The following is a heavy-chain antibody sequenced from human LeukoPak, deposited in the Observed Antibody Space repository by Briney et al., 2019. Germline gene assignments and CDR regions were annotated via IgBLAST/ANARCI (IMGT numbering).Heavy chain of an antibody. Sequence: ASVKVSCKASGYTFTDHYIHWVRQAPGQGLEWMGWMKPHSGSAVLAQKFQGRVSMTRDRSNSTAFMELNSVRADDRAVYFCAVDTSGSSFWHFHLWGRGTLVTVSS. CDR3: AVDTSGSSFWHFHL. D-gene: IGHD3-22*01. CDR1: GYTFTDHY. V-gene: IGHV1-2*02. J-gene: IGHJ2*01. CDR2: MKPHSGSA.